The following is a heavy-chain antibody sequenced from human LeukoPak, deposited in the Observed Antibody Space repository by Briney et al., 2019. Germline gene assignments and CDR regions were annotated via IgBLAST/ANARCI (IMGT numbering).Heavy chain of an antibody. CDR2: IKSKVDGGTV. D-gene: IGHD7-27*01. CDR1: GLIFSDAW. CDR3: TKDPPLTGGVYSAY. J-gene: IGHJ4*02. Sequence: GGSLRLSCVASGLIFSDAWMNWVRQAPGKGLEWVGRIKSKVDGGTVDYAAPVKGRSTISRDDSKSTLYLQLNSLKTEDSAVYYCTKDPPLTGGVYSAYWGQGTLVTVSS. V-gene: IGHV3-15*07.